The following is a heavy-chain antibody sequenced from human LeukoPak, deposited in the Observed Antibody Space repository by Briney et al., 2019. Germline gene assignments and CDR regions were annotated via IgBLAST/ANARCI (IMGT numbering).Heavy chain of an antibody. CDR3: ARGRIGYCTNGVCYTAHAFDY. Sequence: GRSLRLSCAASGFTFSSYAMHWVRRAPGKGLEWVAVISYDGSNKYYADSVKGRFTISRDNSKNTLYLQMNSLRAEDTAVYYCARGRIGYCTNGVCYTAHAFDYWGQGTLVTVSS. V-gene: IGHV3-30-3*01. CDR1: GFTFSSYA. J-gene: IGHJ4*02. CDR2: ISYDGSNK. D-gene: IGHD2-8*01.